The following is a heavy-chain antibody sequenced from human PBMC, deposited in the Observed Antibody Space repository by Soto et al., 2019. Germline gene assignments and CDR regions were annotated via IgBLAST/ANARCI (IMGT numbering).Heavy chain of an antibody. CDR1: GGSISSGNW. Sequence: QVQLQESGPGLVQPSGTLSLTCAVSGGSISSGNWWTWVRQPPGKGLEWIGEVFHTGSTTYNPSLKSRVTISVDKARNQFSLKVASVTAADTAVYYCAKNIEATIWLGMDVWGQGITVTVSS. V-gene: IGHV4-4*02. CDR2: VFHTGST. J-gene: IGHJ6*02. D-gene: IGHD6-25*01. CDR3: AKNIEATIWLGMDV.